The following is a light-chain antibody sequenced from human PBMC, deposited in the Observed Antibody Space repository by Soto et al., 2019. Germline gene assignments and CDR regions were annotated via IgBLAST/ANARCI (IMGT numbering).Light chain of an antibody. V-gene: IGLV1-40*01. J-gene: IGLJ1*01. CDR3: QSYDNSLSGSYV. CDR2: EDT. Sequence: QSVLTQPPSVSGAPGERVTISCTWSSSNIGAGYEVHWYQQLPGTSPKLLIYEDTDRPSGVPDRFSGSKSGTSASLAITGLLAEDEADYYCQSYDNSLSGSYVFGTGTKLTVL. CDR1: SSNIGAGYE.